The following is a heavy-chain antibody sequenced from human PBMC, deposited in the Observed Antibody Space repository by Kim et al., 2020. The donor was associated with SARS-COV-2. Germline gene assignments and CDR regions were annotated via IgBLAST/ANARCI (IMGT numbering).Heavy chain of an antibody. D-gene: IGHD2-15*01. V-gene: IGHV3-30*04. J-gene: IGHJ5*02. CDR1: GFTFSSYA. Sequence: GGSLRLSCAASGFTFSSYAMHWVRQAPGKGLEWVAVISYDGSNKYYADSVKGRFTISRDNSKNTLYLQMNSLRAEDTAGYYCATGGILGYCSGGSCKLGNWFGPWGQGTLVAVSS. CDR3: ATGGILGYCSGGSCKLGNWFGP. CDR2: ISYDGSNK.